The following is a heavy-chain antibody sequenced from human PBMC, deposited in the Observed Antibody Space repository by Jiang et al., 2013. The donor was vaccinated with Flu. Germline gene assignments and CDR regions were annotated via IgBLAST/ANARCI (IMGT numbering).Heavy chain of an antibody. CDR1: GASISSSHW. CDR2: IYHGGSP. J-gene: IGHJ4*02. V-gene: IGHV4-4*02. Sequence: GSGLVKPSGTLSLTCAVSGASISSSHWWSWVRQSPGKGLEWIGEIYHGGSPNYNPSLKSRVSISLDKSKNQFSLKLSSVTAADTAVYYCARGGFVYFNYFDYWGQGTLVTVSS. D-gene: IGHD3-16*01. CDR3: ARGGFVYFNYFDY.